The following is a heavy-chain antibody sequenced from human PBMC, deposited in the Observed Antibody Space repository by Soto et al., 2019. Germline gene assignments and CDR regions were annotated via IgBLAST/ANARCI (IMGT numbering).Heavy chain of an antibody. V-gene: IGHV4-59*01. J-gene: IGHJ5*02. CDR2: IYYSGST. CDR3: ARVIRLWLLPGHTNWFDP. D-gene: IGHD5-18*01. Sequence: SETLSLTCTVSGGSISSYYWSWIRQPPGKGLEWIGYIYYSGSTNYNPSLKSRVTISVDTSKNQFSLKLSSVTAADTAVYYCARVIRLWLLPGHTNWFDPWGQGTLVTVSS. CDR1: GGSISSYY.